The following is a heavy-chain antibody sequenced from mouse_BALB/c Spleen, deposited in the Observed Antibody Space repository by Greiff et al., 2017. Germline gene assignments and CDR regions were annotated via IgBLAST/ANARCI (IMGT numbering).Heavy chain of an antibody. Sequence: EVMLVESGGGLVKPGGSLKLSCAASGFTFSSYAMSWVRQTPEKRLEWVASISSGGSTYYPDSVKGRFTISRDNARNILYLQMSSLRSEDTAMYYCARGFLMISYAMDYWGQGTSVTVSS. J-gene: IGHJ4*01. D-gene: IGHD2-3*01. V-gene: IGHV5-6-5*01. CDR1: GFTFSSYA. CDR2: ISSGGST. CDR3: ARGFLMISYAMDY.